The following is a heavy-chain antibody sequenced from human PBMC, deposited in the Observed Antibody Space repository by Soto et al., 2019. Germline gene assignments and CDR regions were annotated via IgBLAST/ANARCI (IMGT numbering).Heavy chain of an antibody. J-gene: IGHJ6*03. CDR1: GFTFSSYG. Sequence: GGSLRLSCAASGFTFSSYGMHWVRQAPGKGLEWVAVISYDGSNKYYADSVKGRFTISRDNSKNTLYLQMNSLRAEDTAVYYCAKDLSFYMDVWGKGTTVTVSS. CDR3: AKDLSFYMDV. V-gene: IGHV3-30*18. CDR2: ISYDGSNK.